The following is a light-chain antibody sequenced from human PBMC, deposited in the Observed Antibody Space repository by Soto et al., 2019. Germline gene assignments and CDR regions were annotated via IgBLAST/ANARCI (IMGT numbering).Light chain of an antibody. V-gene: IGLV2-14*01. CDR1: SSDVGAYNY. CDR3: SSYSTSFFYV. J-gene: IGLJ1*01. CDR2: GVT. Sequence: QSVLTQPASVSGSPGQSITISCTGTSSDVGAYNYVSWYQQHPGEAPKLIIYGVTNRPSGVSYRFSGSKSEYPASLTISGLQAEDEADYYCSSYSTSFFYVFGTGTKVTVL.